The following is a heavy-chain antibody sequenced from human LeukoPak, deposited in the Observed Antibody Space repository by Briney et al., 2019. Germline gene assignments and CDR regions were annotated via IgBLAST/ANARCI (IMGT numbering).Heavy chain of an antibody. J-gene: IGHJ5*02. CDR3: ARGEVLLWFGEFGPMGFDP. V-gene: IGHV3-7*03. CDR2: IKHDGSEK. CDR1: GFTFSSYW. Sequence: GSLRPSCAASGFTFSSYWMSWVRQAPGKGLERVANIKHDGSEKYYVDSVKGRFTISKDNAKTSLYLQMDGLRAEDTAVYYCARGEVLLWFGEFGPMGFDPWGQGTLVTVSS. D-gene: IGHD3-10*01.